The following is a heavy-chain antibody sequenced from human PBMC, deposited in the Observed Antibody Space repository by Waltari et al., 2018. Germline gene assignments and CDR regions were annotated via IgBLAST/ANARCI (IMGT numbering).Heavy chain of an antibody. V-gene: IGHV4-59*01. CDR2: IYYSGST. Sequence: QVQLQESGPGLVKPSETLSLTCTVSGGSISSYYWSWIRQPPGKGLEWIGYIYYSGSTNYNPSLKSRVTISVDTSKNQFSLKLSSVTAADTAGYYCARARPAVNWFDPWGQGTLVTVSS. CDR1: GGSISSYY. J-gene: IGHJ5*02. CDR3: ARARPAVNWFDP.